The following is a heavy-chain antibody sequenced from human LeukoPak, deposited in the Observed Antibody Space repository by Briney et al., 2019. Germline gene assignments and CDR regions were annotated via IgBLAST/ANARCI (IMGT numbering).Heavy chain of an antibody. CDR3: ARDPGLRVLRFLEWLSDAFDI. J-gene: IGHJ3*02. V-gene: IGHV4-39*07. Sequence: SETLSLTCTVSGGSISSSSYYWGWIRQPPGKGLEWIGSIYCSGSTYYNPSLKSRVTISVDTSKNQFSLKLSSVTAADTAVYYCARDPGLRVLRFLEWLSDAFDIWGQGTMVTVSS. CDR1: GGSISSSSYY. CDR2: IYCSGST. D-gene: IGHD3-3*01.